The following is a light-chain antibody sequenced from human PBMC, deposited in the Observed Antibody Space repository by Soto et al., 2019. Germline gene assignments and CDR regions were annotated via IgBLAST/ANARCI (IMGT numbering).Light chain of an antibody. J-gene: IGKJ2*01. CDR1: EDINKW. Sequence: DIQMTQSPSTLSASIGDRVTITCRASEDINKWLAWYQLKPGKAPKLLIYKASSLETGAPSRFSGGGSGTAFSLTISSLQPDDFATDCCQQYKSYSPYTFGQGTKLEIK. CDR2: KAS. CDR3: QQYKSYSPYT. V-gene: IGKV1-5*03.